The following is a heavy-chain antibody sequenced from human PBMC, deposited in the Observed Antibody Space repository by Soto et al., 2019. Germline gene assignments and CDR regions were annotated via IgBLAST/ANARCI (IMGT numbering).Heavy chain of an antibody. V-gene: IGHV1-3*01. CDR2: INAGNGNT. CDR3: AGALATVTTFWFDP. D-gene: IGHD4-17*01. J-gene: IGHJ5*02. CDR1: GYTFTSYA. Sequence: QVQLVQSGAEVKKPGASVKVSCKASGYTFTSYAMPWVRQAPGQRLEWMGWINAGNGNTKYSQKFQGRVTITRDTSASTAYMELSSLRPEDTAVYYCAGALATVTTFWFDPWGQGTLVTVSS.